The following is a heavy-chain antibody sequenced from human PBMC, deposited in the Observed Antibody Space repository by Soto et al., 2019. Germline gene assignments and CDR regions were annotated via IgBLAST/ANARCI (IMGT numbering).Heavy chain of an antibody. D-gene: IGHD3-10*02. Sequence: GGSLRLSCAASGFTFSSYAMSWVRQAPGKGLEWVSAISGSGGSTYYADSVKGRFTISRDNSKNTLYLQMNSLRAEDTAVYYCAKEATSSPSCVTMFGWRAFDIWGQGTMVTVSS. CDR1: GFTFSSYA. CDR3: AKEATSSPSCVTMFGWRAFDI. V-gene: IGHV3-23*01. J-gene: IGHJ3*02. CDR2: ISGSGGST.